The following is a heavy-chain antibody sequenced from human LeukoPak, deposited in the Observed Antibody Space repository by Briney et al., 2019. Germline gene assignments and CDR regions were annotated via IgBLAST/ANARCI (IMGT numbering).Heavy chain of an antibody. Sequence: PGRSLRLSCAASGFTFSSYAMHWVRQAPGKGLEWVAVISYDGSNKYYADSVKGRFTISRDNSKNTLYLQMNSLRAEDTAVYYCARDRDGRYTVMFFGYWGQGTLVTVSS. CDR2: ISYDGSNK. CDR1: GFTFSSYA. V-gene: IGHV3-30-3*01. J-gene: IGHJ4*02. CDR3: ARDRDGRYTVMFFGY. D-gene: IGHD5-18*01.